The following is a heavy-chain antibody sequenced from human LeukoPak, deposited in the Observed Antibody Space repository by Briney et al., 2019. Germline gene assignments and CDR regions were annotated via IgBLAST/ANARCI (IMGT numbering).Heavy chain of an antibody. J-gene: IGHJ4*02. Sequence: GGSLRLSCAASGFTFDDYAMHWVRQAPGKGLEWVSGISWNSGSIGYADSVKGRFTISRDNAKNSLYLQMNSLRAEDMALYYCAKDSGMGAPDHSSSRHFDYWGQGTLVTVSS. CDR1: GFTFDDYA. CDR3: AKDSGMGAPDHSSSRHFDY. D-gene: IGHD6-6*01. CDR2: ISWNSGSI. V-gene: IGHV3-9*03.